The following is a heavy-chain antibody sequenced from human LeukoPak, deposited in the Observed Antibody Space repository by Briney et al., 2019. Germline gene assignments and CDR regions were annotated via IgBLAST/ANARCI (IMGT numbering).Heavy chain of an antibody. CDR3: ARVGIIAAAGTSWFDP. Sequence: SETLSLTCAVYGGSFSGYYWSWIRQPPGKGLEWIGEINHSGSTNYNPFLKSRVTISVDTSKNQFSLKLSSVTAADTAVYYCARVGIIAAAGTSWFDPWGQGTLVTVSS. V-gene: IGHV4-34*01. D-gene: IGHD6-13*01. CDR1: GGSFSGYY. CDR2: INHSGST. J-gene: IGHJ5*02.